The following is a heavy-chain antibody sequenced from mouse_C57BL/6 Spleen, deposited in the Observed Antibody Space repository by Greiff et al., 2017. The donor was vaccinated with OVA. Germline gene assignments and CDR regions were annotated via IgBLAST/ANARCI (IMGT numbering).Heavy chain of an antibody. CDR3: AGVNYYGSSYEAWFAY. Sequence: QVQLKESGPGLVAPSQSLSITCTVSGFSLTSYAISWVRQPPGKGLEWLGVIWTGGGTNYNSALNSSLSISKDNSKSQVFLNMNSLQTEDTPRYYCAGVNYYGSSYEAWFAYWGQGTLVTVSA. CDR1: GFSLTSYA. CDR2: IWTGGGT. V-gene: IGHV2-9-1*01. D-gene: IGHD1-1*01. J-gene: IGHJ3*01.